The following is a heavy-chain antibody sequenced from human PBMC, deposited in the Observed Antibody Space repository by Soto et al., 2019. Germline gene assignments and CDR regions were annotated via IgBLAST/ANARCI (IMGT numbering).Heavy chain of an antibody. CDR2: ISNNGDTA. CDR3: AKSRVFIGAIVTLLES. V-gene: IGHV3-23*01. CDR1: GFTFSSYA. D-gene: IGHD3-16*02. Sequence: GLCLRLSCATAGFTFSSYAMGGVLPSADEGLEWVASISNNGDTAYYADSVKGRFTISRGNSENTLYLQMNGLRADDTALYFCAKSRVFIGAIVTLLESWGQGTQVTVSS. J-gene: IGHJ4*02.